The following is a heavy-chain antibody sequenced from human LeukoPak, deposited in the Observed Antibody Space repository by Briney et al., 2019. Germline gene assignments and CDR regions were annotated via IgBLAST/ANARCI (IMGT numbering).Heavy chain of an antibody. J-gene: IGHJ4*02. CDR1: GYTFSSYW. Sequence: GESLQISCKGSGYTFSSYWIGWVRQLPGKGLEWMGIIYPGDSDTRYSPSLQGQVTISVDTSIGTAYLQWSSLKASDTATYYCARQNDFRLDYWGQGTLVTVSS. CDR3: ARQNDFRLDY. V-gene: IGHV5-51*01. CDR2: IYPGDSDT. D-gene: IGHD3-3*01.